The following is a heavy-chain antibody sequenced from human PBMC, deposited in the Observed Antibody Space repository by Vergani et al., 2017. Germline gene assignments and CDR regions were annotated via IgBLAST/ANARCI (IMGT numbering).Heavy chain of an antibody. CDR1: GGTFSSYA. V-gene: IGHV1-69*18. CDR2: IIPIFGTA. CDR3: ARGGGTYGRINYYYYMDV. J-gene: IGHJ6*03. Sequence: QVQLVQSGAEVKKPGASVKVSCKASGGTFSSYAISWVRQAPGQGLEWMGRIIPIFGTANYAQKFQGRVTITADESTSTAYMELSSLRSEDTAVYYCARGGGTYGRINYYYYMDVWAKGPRSPSP. D-gene: IGHD1-14*01.